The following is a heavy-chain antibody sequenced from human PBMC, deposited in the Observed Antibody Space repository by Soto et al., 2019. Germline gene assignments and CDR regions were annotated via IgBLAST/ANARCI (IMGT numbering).Heavy chain of an antibody. CDR1: GGFVSSGSYY. D-gene: IGHD1-1*01. CDR2: MSHSGGT. Sequence: PSETLSLTCAVYGGFVSSGSYYWSWIRQPLGKGLEWIGEMSHSGGTHFNPSLKSRVTISVDTSKNQFSLKMSSVTAADTALYYCARAERGTATTVVDAFDIWGPGTMVTVSS. V-gene: IGHV4-61*01. CDR3: ARAERGTATTVVDAFDI. J-gene: IGHJ3*02.